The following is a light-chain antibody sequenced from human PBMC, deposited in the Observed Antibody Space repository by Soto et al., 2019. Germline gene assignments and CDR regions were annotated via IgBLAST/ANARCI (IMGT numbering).Light chain of an antibody. CDR1: QGISNW. CDR3: QQTNTFRPLT. Sequence: DIQMTQSPSSVSSSVGDRVTITCRASQGISNWLAWYQQQPGKAPKLLIYGASSLQSGVPSRFSGGGSGTHFTLIISSLQPEDFATYDCQQTNTFRPLTFGGGTKVEI. CDR2: GAS. V-gene: IGKV1-12*01. J-gene: IGKJ4*01.